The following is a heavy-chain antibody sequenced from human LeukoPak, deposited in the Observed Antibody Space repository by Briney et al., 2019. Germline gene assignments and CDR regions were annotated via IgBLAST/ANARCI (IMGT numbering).Heavy chain of an antibody. D-gene: IGHD2-21*02. Sequence: PGGTLRLFCAASGYIFSSYEMNWVRQAPGKGLEGGSYNRSSGSTIFYAESVKDRFTISRDNAKNSLYLQMNSLRAEDTAVYYCAREGCGGDCIFNWFDPWGQGTLVTVSS. V-gene: IGHV3-48*03. CDR3: AREGCGGDCIFNWFDP. CDR2: NRSSGSTI. CDR1: GYIFSSYE. J-gene: IGHJ5*02.